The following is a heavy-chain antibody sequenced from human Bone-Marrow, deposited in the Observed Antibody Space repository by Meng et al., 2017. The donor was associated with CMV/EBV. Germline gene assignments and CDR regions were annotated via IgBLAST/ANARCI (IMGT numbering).Heavy chain of an antibody. J-gene: IGHJ4*02. D-gene: IGHD6-13*01. V-gene: IGHV1-2*02. Sequence: ASVKVSCKASGYTFTGYYMHWVRQDPGQGLEWMGGINPNSGGTNYAQKFQGRVTMTRDTSNSTAYMDLSRLRSDDTAVYYCARALGIAAAQWFDYWGQGTLVTVSS. CDR3: ARALGIAAAQWFDY. CDR2: INPNSGGT. CDR1: GYTFTGYY.